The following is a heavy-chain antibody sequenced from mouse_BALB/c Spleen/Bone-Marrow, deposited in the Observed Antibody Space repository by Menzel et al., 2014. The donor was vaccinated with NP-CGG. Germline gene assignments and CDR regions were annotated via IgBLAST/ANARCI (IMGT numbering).Heavy chain of an antibody. CDR3: ARFYRYDGFAY. V-gene: IGHV1-7*01. CDR2: INPSTGCT. D-gene: IGHD2-14*01. J-gene: IGHJ3*01. Sequence: VQLQQSGAELAKPGASVKMSCKASGYTFTNYWMHWVKQRPGQGLEWIGYINPSTGCTEYNQKFKDKATLTADKSSSTAYMQLSSLTPEDSAVYYCARFYRYDGFAYWGQGTLVTVSA. CDR1: GYTFTNYW.